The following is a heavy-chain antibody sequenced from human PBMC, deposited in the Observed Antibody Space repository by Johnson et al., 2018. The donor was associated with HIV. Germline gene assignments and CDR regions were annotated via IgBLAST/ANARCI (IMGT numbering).Heavy chain of an antibody. J-gene: IGHJ3*02. D-gene: IGHD2-8*02. CDR1: GFTVSGTY. V-gene: IGHV3-66*01. CDR3: AKDIRPFVPVVPSRGFDI. Sequence: VQLVESGGGLVQPGGSLRLSCAASGFTVSGTYMSWVRQAPGKGLEWVSIIYSGGDTYSADSVKGRFTISKDNAKNSLYLQMNSLRTEDTALFYCAKDIRPFVPVVPSRGFDIWGQGTMVTVSS. CDR2: IYSGGDT.